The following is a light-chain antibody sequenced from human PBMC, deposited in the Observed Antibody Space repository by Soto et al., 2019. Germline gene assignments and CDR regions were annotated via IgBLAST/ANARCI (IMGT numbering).Light chain of an antibody. CDR2: SND. Sequence: QSALTQPPSASGTPGQRVTISCSGSSSNIGSNLVNWYQQLPGTAPKLLMYSNDQRPSGVPDRFSGSKSGTSASLAISGLQSEDEADYYCAAWDDSPNGVLFGGGTKLTVL. V-gene: IGLV1-44*01. CDR1: SSNIGSNL. CDR3: AAWDDSPNGVL. J-gene: IGLJ2*01.